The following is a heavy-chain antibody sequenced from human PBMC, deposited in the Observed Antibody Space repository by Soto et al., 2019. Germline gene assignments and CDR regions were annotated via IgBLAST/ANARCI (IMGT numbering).Heavy chain of an antibody. J-gene: IGHJ4*02. CDR2: TYYSGST. Sequence: SETLSLTCTVSGGSISSGDYYWSWIRQPPGKGLEWIGYTYYSGSTYYNPSPKSRVTISVDTSKNQFSLKLSSVTAADTAVYYCAGQRLGYCTNGVCYSADYWGQGTLVTVSS. CDR3: AGQRLGYCTNGVCYSADY. D-gene: IGHD2-8*01. CDR1: GGSISSGDYY. V-gene: IGHV4-30-4*01.